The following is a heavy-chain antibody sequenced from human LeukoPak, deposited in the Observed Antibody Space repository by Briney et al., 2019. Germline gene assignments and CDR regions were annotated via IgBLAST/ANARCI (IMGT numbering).Heavy chain of an antibody. CDR2: IKSKTDGGTT. J-gene: IGHJ4*02. CDR1: GFTFSNAW. D-gene: IGHD2-15*01. Sequence: GGSLRLSCAASGFTFSNAWMSWVRQAPGKGLEWVGRIKSKTDGGTTDYAAPVKGRFTISRDDSKNTLYLQMNSLKTEDTAVYYCARYSRGGSPIDYWGQGTLVTVSS. V-gene: IGHV3-15*01. CDR3: ARYSRGGSPIDY.